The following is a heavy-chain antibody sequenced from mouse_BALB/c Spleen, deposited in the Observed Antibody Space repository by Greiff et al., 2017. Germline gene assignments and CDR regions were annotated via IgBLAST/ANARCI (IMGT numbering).Heavy chain of an antibody. Sequence: EVMLVESGGGLVKPGGSLKLSCAASGFTFSSYTMSWVRQTPEKRLEWVATISSGGSYTYYPDSVKGRFTISRDNAMNTLYLQMSSLKSEDTAMYYCTRDRREDYFDYWGQGTTLTVSS. CDR1: GFTFSSYT. CDR2: ISSGGSYT. J-gene: IGHJ2*01. CDR3: TRDRREDYFDY. V-gene: IGHV5-6-4*01.